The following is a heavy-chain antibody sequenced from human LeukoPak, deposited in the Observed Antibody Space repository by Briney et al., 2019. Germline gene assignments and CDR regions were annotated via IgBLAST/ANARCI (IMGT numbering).Heavy chain of an antibody. Sequence: GGSLRLSCAASGFTFSRHSMNWVRQAPGKGLEWVSSISSSSSYIYYADSVRGRFTISRDNAKNSLFLQMDSLRAEDTAVYYCARDGAYGGGDCYGFDPFDLWGQGTMVTVSS. J-gene: IGHJ3*01. D-gene: IGHD2-21*02. V-gene: IGHV3-21*01. CDR2: ISSSSSYI. CDR3: ARDGAYGGGDCYGFDPFDL. CDR1: GFTFSRHS.